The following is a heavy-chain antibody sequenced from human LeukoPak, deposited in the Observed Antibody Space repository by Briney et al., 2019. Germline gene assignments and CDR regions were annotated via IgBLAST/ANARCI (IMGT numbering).Heavy chain of an antibody. Sequence: SETLSLTCAVYGGSFSGYYWSWIRQPPGKGLEWIGEIYHSGSTNYNPSLKSRVTISVDKSKNQFSLKLSSVTAADTAVYYCASANKQQLVQFWGQGTLVTVSS. V-gene: IGHV4-34*01. CDR2: IYHSGST. CDR1: GGSFSGYY. CDR3: ASANKQQLVQF. J-gene: IGHJ4*02. D-gene: IGHD6-13*01.